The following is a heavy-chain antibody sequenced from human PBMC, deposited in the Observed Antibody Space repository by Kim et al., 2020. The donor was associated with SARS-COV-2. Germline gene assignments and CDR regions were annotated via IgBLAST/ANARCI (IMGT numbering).Heavy chain of an antibody. Sequence: GESLKISCKGSGYSFTSYWIGWVRQMPGKGLEWMGIIYPGDSDTRYSPSFQGQVTISADKSISTAYLQWSSLKASDTAMYYCARHIGSEGYYYGMDVWGQGTTVTVSS. J-gene: IGHJ6*02. V-gene: IGHV5-51*01. CDR3: ARHIGSEGYYYGMDV. CDR2: IYPGDSDT. D-gene: IGHD2-15*01. CDR1: GYSFTSYW.